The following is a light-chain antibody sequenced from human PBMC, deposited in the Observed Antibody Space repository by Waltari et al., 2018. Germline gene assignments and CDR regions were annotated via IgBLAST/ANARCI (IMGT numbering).Light chain of an antibody. CDR2: EVI. J-gene: IGLJ3*02. V-gene: IGLV2-18*02. CDR3: SSYTSSSTWV. CDR1: SSDVGSYKR. Sequence: QSALTQPPSVSGSPGQSVTISCTGTSSDVGSYKRASWNQQPPGTAPKRMIYEVINRPSGVPDRFSGSKSGNTASLTISGLQAEDEADYYCSSYTSSSTWVFGGGTKLTVL.